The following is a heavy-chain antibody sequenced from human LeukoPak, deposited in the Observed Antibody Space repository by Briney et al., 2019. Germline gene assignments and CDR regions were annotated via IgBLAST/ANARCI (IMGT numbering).Heavy chain of an antibody. Sequence: GGSLRLSCAASGFTFSTYSMNWVRQAPGKGLEWVSSISSSSSSIFYADSVRGRFTISRDNAKNSLYLQMNSLRAEDTALYHCARNNGMDVWGQGTTVIVSS. CDR3: ARNNGMDV. J-gene: IGHJ6*02. CDR2: ISSSSSSI. V-gene: IGHV3-21*04. CDR1: GFTFSTYS.